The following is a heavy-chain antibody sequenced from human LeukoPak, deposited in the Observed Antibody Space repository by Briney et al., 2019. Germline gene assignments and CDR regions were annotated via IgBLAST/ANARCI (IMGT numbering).Heavy chain of an antibody. V-gene: IGHV3-7*01. J-gene: IGHJ4*02. CDR1: GFMFSSNT. CDR2: IKEDGSEK. Sequence: PGGSLRLSCVVSGFMFSSNTMTWVRQAPGKGLEWVANIKEDGSEKHYVDSVKGLSTISRDNAKNSLYLQMNSLRAEDTAVYYCATGGRRYYADWGQGTLVTVSS. CDR3: ATGGRRYYAD. D-gene: IGHD2/OR15-2a*01.